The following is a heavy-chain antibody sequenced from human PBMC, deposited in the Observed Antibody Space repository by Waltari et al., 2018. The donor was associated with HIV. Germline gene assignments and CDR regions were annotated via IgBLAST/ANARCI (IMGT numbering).Heavy chain of an antibody. Sequence: QVQLQQWGTGLLKPSGTLSLTCAVYRASFNDLSWTWFRQAPGKGLQWLGEINPSGTAVYTKSLQGRLTISRDASKNQFSLNLKSVTAADTAVYFCARTTLQWPVTSSDFWTGHPDHYSTLDAWGQGTTVFVSS. CDR3: ARTTLQWPVTSSDFWTGHPDHYSTLDA. V-gene: IGHV4-34*02. J-gene: IGHJ5*02. CDR1: RASFNDLS. D-gene: IGHD3-3*01. CDR2: INPSGTA.